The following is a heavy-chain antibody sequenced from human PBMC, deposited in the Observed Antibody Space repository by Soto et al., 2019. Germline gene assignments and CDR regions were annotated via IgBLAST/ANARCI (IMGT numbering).Heavy chain of an antibody. D-gene: IGHD6-19*01. CDR2: ISWNDEK. Sequence: CPTLVNPTQTLTLTCTFSGFSLSTNGVRVGWIRQPPGMALEWLAIISWNDEKHYSPSLENRLTITKDTSKNQVVLTMTNMDPVDTATYYCAHRRVWSSDWYDWFDPWGQGMLVTVSS. J-gene: IGHJ5*02. CDR3: AHRRVWSSDWYDWFDP. V-gene: IGHV2-5*01. CDR1: GFSLSTNGVR.